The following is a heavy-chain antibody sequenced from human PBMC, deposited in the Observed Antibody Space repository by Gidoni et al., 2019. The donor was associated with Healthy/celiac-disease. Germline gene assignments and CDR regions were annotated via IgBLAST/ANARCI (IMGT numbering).Heavy chain of an antibody. D-gene: IGHD3-10*01. CDR3: TRVFMVRGSPYFDY. CDR1: GFTCGDSA. V-gene: IGHV3-49*03. Sequence: EVQLVESGGGLVQPGRYLRLSCTASGFTCGDSAMSWFREAPGKGLEWVGFIRSKAYGGTTEYAASVKGRFTISRDDSKSIAYLQMNSLKTEDTAVYYCTRVFMVRGSPYFDYWGQGTLVTVSS. CDR2: IRSKAYGGTT. J-gene: IGHJ4*02.